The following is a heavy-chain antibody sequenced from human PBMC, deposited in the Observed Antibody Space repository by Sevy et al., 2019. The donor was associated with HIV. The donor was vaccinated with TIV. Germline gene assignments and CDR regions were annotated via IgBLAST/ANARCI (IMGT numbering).Heavy chain of an antibody. J-gene: IGHJ6*02. CDR1: GFTFSTFS. Sequence: GGSLRLSCAASGFTFSTFSMNWVRQAPGKGLEWVSFISFSSNYIYYAYSVKGRFTISRAKARNSLYQQMNSLRAEHTAVYYCARDPPNTIFVGMDVWGQGTTVTVSS. CDR3: ARDPPNTIFVGMDV. V-gene: IGHV3-21*01. CDR2: ISFSSNYI. D-gene: IGHD3-3*01.